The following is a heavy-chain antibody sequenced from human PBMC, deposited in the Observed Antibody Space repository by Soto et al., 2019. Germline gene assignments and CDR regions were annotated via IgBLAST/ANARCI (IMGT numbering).Heavy chain of an antibody. J-gene: IGHJ5*02. V-gene: IGHV4-59*01. CDR3: ASGGNWFDP. D-gene: IGHD3-16*01. Sequence: SETLSLTCNVSGGSISNYYWTWVRQSPEKGLEWIGYMYYNGNINYNPSLKSRVTISIDTSKNQFSLTLKSVTAADTAVYYRASGGNWFDPWGQGVLVTVSS. CDR1: GGSISNYY. CDR2: MYYNGNI.